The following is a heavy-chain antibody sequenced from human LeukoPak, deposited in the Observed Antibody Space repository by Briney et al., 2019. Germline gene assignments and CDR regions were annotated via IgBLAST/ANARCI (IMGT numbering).Heavy chain of an antibody. Sequence: GSLRLSCAASGFIFNDYYMTWIRQAPGKGLEWVSYISSSGSSIYYADSVKGRFTISRDNTKNSLFLQMNSLRAEDTAVYYCARGKRWLQLWDWGQGTLVTVSS. CDR1: GFIFNDYY. J-gene: IGHJ1*01. V-gene: IGHV3-11*04. CDR2: ISSSGSSI. D-gene: IGHD5-24*01. CDR3: ARGKRWLQLWD.